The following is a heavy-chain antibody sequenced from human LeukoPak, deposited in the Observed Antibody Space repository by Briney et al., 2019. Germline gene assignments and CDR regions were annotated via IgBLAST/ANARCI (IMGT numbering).Heavy chain of an antibody. CDR2: IYYSGST. CDR1: GGSISSGDYY. D-gene: IGHD3-22*01. Sequence: SQTLSLTCTVSGGSISSGDYYWSWIRQPPGKGLEWIGYIYYSGSTNYNPSLKSRVTISVDTSKNQFSLKLSSVTAADTAVYYCARDAPYYYDSSGLYKYYGMDVWGQGTTVTVSS. J-gene: IGHJ6*02. CDR3: ARDAPYYYDSSGLYKYYGMDV. V-gene: IGHV4-30-4*01.